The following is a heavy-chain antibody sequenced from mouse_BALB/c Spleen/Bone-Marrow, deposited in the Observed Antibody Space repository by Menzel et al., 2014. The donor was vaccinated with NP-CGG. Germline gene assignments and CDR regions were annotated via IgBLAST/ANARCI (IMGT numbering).Heavy chain of an antibody. Sequence: VHLVESGPGLVAPSQSLSITCTVSGFSLTSYDISWIRQPPGKGLEWLGVIWTGGGTNYNSAFMSRLSISKDNSKSQVFLKMNSLQTDDTAIYYCVRDGKVRGGAAMEYWGQGTSVTVSS. CDR1: GFSLTSYD. CDR3: VRDGKVRGGAAMEY. D-gene: IGHD2-14*01. V-gene: IGHV2-9-2*01. CDR2: IWTGGGT. J-gene: IGHJ4*01.